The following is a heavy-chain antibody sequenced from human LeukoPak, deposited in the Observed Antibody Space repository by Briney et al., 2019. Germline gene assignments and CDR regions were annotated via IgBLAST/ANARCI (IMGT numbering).Heavy chain of an antibody. CDR3: ARAHVIDILTGYFDY. CDR2: IYYSGST. Sequence: PSETLSLTCTVSGGSISSYYWSWIRQPPGEGLEWIGYIYYSGSTNYNPSLKSRVTISVDTSKNQFSLKLSSVTAADTAVYYCARAHVIDILTGYFDYWGQGTLVTVSS. D-gene: IGHD3-9*01. CDR1: GGSISSYY. V-gene: IGHV4-59*01. J-gene: IGHJ4*02.